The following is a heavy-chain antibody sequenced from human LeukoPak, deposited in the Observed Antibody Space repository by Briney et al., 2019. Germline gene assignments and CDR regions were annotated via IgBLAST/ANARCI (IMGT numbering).Heavy chain of an antibody. CDR2: IKEDGSAK. Sequence: GGSLRLSCAASGLSFSSYWMTWVRQAPGKGLEWVANIKEDGSAKSYVDSVKGRFTISRDNAKNSLYLQMNSLRVEDTAAYYCARDYDYFSGHNLDAYDIWGQGTTVIVSS. V-gene: IGHV3-7*01. CDR1: GLSFSSYW. CDR3: ARDYDYFSGHNLDAYDI. D-gene: IGHD2-15*01. J-gene: IGHJ3*02.